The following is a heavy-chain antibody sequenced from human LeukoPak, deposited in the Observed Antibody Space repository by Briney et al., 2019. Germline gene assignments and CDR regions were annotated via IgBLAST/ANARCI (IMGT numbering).Heavy chain of an antibody. CDR2: IYYSGST. Sequence: SETLSLTCTVSGGSISSYCWSWIRQPAGKGLEWIGYIYYSGSTNYNPSLKSRVTISVDTSKNQFSLELSSATAADTAVYYCARDIAVAGLDYWGQGTLVTVFS. CDR1: GGSISSYC. CDR3: ARDIAVAGLDY. J-gene: IGHJ4*02. D-gene: IGHD6-19*01. V-gene: IGHV4-59*01.